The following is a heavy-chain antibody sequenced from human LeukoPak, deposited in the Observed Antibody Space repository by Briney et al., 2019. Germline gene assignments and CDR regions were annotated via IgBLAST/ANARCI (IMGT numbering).Heavy chain of an antibody. V-gene: IGHV4-61*02. CDR1: GGSISSGSYY. CDR2: IYTSGST. D-gene: IGHD6-13*01. J-gene: IGHJ5*02. CDR3: ARDRGSSWLDP. Sequence: SETLSLTCTVSGGSISSGSYYWSWIRQPAGKGLEWIGRIYTSGSTNYNPSLKSRVTISVDTSKNQFSLKLSSVTAADTAVYYCARDRGSSWLDPWGQGTLVTVSS.